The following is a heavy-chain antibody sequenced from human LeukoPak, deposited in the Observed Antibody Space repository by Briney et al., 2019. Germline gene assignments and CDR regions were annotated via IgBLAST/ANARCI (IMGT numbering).Heavy chain of an antibody. Sequence: PGGSLRLSCAASGFTFSSYEMNWVRQAPGKGLEGVSYISSSGSTIYYADSVKGGFTISRDNAKKSLYVQMKSLRAEDTAVYYCVYSGDYEKGYWGQGPLVTVSS. CDR2: ISSSGSTI. CDR1: GFTFSSYE. D-gene: IGHD4-17*01. CDR3: VYSGDYEKGY. J-gene: IGHJ4*02. V-gene: IGHV3-48*03.